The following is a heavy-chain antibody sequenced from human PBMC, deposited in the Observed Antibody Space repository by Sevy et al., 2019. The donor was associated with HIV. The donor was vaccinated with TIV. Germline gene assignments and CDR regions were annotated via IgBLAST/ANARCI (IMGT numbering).Heavy chain of an antibody. J-gene: IGHJ4*02. CDR1: GGSISSYY. Sequence: SDTLSLTCTVSGGSISSYYWSWIRQPPGKGLEWIGYIYYSGSTNYNPSLKSRVTISVDTSKNQFSLKLSSVTAADTAVYYCAGARRNYYDSSGFHFDYWGQGTLVTVSS. CDR2: IYYSGST. D-gene: IGHD3-22*01. V-gene: IGHV4-59*01. CDR3: AGARRNYYDSSGFHFDY.